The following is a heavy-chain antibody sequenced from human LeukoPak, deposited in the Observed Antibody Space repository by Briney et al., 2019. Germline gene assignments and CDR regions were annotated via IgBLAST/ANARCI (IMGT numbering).Heavy chain of an antibody. Sequence: GESLQISCKGSGYSFTSYWIGWVRQMPGKGLEWMGIIYPGDSDTRYSPSFQGQVTISADKSISTAYLQWSSLKASDTAMYYCARHLTVPAADSYYYYYYMDVWGKGTTATVSS. J-gene: IGHJ6*03. V-gene: IGHV5-51*01. CDR2: IYPGDSDT. CDR1: GYSFTSYW. CDR3: ARHLTVPAADSYYYYYYMDV. D-gene: IGHD2-2*01.